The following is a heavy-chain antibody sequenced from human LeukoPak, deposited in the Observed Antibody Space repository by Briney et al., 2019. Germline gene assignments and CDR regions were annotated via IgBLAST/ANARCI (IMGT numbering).Heavy chain of an antibody. Sequence: GGSLRLSCAASRFTFSVYYMSWIRQAPGKGLEWVSYISSSGSTIYYADSVKGRFTISRDNAKNSLYLQMNSLRAEDTAVYYCARFLGPDVYYYYYMDVWGKGTTVTVSS. CDR3: ARFLGPDVYYYYYMDV. CDR2: ISSSGSTI. D-gene: IGHD2-8*01. V-gene: IGHV3-11*04. CDR1: RFTFSVYY. J-gene: IGHJ6*03.